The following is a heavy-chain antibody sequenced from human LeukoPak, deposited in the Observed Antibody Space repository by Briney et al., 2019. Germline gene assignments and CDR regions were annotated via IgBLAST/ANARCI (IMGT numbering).Heavy chain of an antibody. Sequence: GGSLRLSCAASGFTFSSYAMSWVRQAPGKGLEWVSVIYSGGNTYYADSVKGGFTISRDNSKNTLYLQMNSLRAEDTAVYYCARGITVAARFDYWGQGTLVTVSS. CDR2: IYSGGNT. J-gene: IGHJ4*02. V-gene: IGHV3-66*01. D-gene: IGHD6-19*01. CDR1: GFTFSSYA. CDR3: ARGITVAARFDY.